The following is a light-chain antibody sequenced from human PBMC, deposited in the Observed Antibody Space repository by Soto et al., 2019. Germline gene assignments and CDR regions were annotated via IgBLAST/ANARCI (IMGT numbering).Light chain of an antibody. V-gene: IGLV2-23*01. J-gene: IGLJ1*01. CDR3: CSYAGNSNYV. CDR1: SSDVGSYNL. CDR2: EGS. Sequence: QSVLTQLASVSGSPGQSITISCTGTSSDVGSYNLVSWYQQHPGKAPKLMIFEGSKRPSGVSNRFSGSKSGNTASLTISGLQAEDEADYYCCSYAGNSNYVFGTGTKVTVL.